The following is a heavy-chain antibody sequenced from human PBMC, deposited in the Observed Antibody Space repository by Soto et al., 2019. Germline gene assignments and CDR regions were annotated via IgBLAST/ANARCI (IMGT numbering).Heavy chain of an antibody. V-gene: IGHV4-34*01. CDR3: AISVPAATRHYYYYMDV. J-gene: IGHJ6*03. D-gene: IGHD2-2*01. CDR1: GGSFSGHF. Sequence: QVQLQQWGAGLLKSSETLSLTCAVYGGSFSGHFWGWVRQPPGRGPEWIGEITPGEAANYAPSLKSRVTISADTSKNQFSLKLNSVTAADTAVYYCAISVPAATRHYYYYMDVWGKGTTVAVSS. CDR2: ITPGEAA.